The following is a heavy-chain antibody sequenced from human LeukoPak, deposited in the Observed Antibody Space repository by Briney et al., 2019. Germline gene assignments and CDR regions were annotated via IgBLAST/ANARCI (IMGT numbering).Heavy chain of an antibody. CDR2: IKQDGSEK. Sequence: GGSLRLSCAASGFTFSSYWMSWVRQAPGKGLEWVANIKQDGSEKYYVDSVKGRFTISRDNAKSSLYLQMNSLRAEDTAVYYCARNLEWLFYNWFDPWGQGTLVTVSS. V-gene: IGHV3-7*01. D-gene: IGHD3-3*01. CDR1: GFTFSSYW. CDR3: ARNLEWLFYNWFDP. J-gene: IGHJ5*02.